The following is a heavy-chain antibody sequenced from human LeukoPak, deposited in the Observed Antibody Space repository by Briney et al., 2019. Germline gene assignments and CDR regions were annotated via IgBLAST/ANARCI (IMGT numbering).Heavy chain of an antibody. CDR1: GFTFSSYE. CDR2: ISSSGSTI. Sequence: GGSLRLACATSGFTFSSYEMNWVRQAPGKGLEWVSYISSSGSTIYYADSVKGRFTISRDNAKNSLYLQMNSLRAEDTAVYYCAELGITMIGGVWGKGTTVTISS. CDR3: AELGITMIGGV. J-gene: IGHJ6*04. V-gene: IGHV3-48*03. D-gene: IGHD3-10*02.